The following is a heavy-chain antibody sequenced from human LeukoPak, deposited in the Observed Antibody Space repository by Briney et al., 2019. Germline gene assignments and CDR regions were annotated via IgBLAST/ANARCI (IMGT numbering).Heavy chain of an antibody. V-gene: IGHV1-24*01. Sequence: ASVKVSCEVSGYTLTELSMHWVRQAPGKGLEWMGGFDPEDGETIYAQKFQGRVTMTEDTSTDTAYMELSSLRSEDTAVYYCATVGLYSSDNEFDYWGQGTLVTVSS. D-gene: IGHD6-25*01. CDR3: ATVGLYSSDNEFDY. CDR2: FDPEDGET. J-gene: IGHJ4*02. CDR1: GYTLTELS.